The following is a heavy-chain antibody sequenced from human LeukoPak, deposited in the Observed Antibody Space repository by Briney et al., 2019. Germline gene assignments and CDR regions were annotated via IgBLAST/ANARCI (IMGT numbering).Heavy chain of an antibody. D-gene: IGHD4-17*01. CDR3: ARDYGDYVYYYYDMDV. V-gene: IGHV1-18*01. CDR2: ISAYNGNT. Sequence: ASVKVSCKASGYTFTSYGISWVRQAPGQGLEWMGWISAYNGNTNYAQKLQGRVTMTTDTSTSTAYMELRSLRSDDTAVYYCARDYGDYVYYYYDMDVWGQGTTVTVSS. J-gene: IGHJ6*02. CDR1: GYTFTSYG.